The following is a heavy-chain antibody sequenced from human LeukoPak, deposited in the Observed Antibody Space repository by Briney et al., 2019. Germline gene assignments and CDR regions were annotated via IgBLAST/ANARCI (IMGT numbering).Heavy chain of an antibody. D-gene: IGHD1-7*01. Sequence: GSLRLSCEASGFTFSDYYMGWIRQPPGKGLEWIGSIYYSGSTYYNPSLKSRVTISVDTSKNQFSLKLSSVTAADTAVYYCARNSHPTTYFDFWGQGTLVTVSS. CDR1: GFTFSDYY. V-gene: IGHV4-38-2*01. J-gene: IGHJ4*02. CDR3: ARNSHPTTYFDF. CDR2: IYYSGST.